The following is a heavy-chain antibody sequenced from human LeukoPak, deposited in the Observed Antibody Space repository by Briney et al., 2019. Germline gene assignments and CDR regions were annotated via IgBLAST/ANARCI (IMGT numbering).Heavy chain of an antibody. CDR1: GFTVSSNY. D-gene: IGHD7-27*01. Sequence: GGSLRLSCAASGFTVSSNYISWVRQAPGKGLEWVSVIYSGGSTYYADSVKGRFTISRDNRKNTLYLQMNSLRAEDTAVYYCATLLTGDYFDYWGLGTLVTVSS. CDR2: IYSGGST. CDR3: ATLLTGDYFDY. V-gene: IGHV3-53*01. J-gene: IGHJ4*02.